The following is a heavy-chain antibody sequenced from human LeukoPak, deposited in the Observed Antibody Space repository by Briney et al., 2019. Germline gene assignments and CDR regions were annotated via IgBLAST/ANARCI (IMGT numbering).Heavy chain of an antibody. V-gene: IGHV4-59*01. CDR3: ARDRRWELLHAFDI. D-gene: IGHD1-26*01. Sequence: SETLSLTCTVSGGSISNYFWSWIRRPPGKGLEWIAYIHYSDPTNYNPSLKSRVTISLDTSKNQFSLMLSSVTAADTAVYYCARDRRWELLHAFDIWGQGTMVTVSS. J-gene: IGHJ3*02. CDR1: GGSISNYF. CDR2: IHYSDPT.